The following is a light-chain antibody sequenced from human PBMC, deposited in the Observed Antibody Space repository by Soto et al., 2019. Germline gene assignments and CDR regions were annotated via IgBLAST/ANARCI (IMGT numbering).Light chain of an antibody. CDR2: GAS. Sequence: EHVLTQSTGTLSLSPGDRATLSCRASQSVSSTYFAWYQQKPGQAPRLLIYGASSRATAIPDRFSGSGSVTAFTLTISRLEPEDFAVYYCQLYSSSHRTFGQGTKLEIK. V-gene: IGKV3-20*01. CDR3: QLYSSSHRT. CDR1: QSVSSTY. J-gene: IGKJ2*01.